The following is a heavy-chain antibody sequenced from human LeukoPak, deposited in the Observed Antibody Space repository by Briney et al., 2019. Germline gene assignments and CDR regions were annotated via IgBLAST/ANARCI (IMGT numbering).Heavy chain of an antibody. Sequence: PSETLSLTCTVSGASISSYYWSWLRQPPGKGLEWIAFMCYSGSTNYNPSLKSRVTISLDTSKNQFSLKLSSVTAADTAVHYCARRSISGNSWDYFDYWGQGTLVTVSS. J-gene: IGHJ4*02. CDR3: ARRSISGNSWDYFDY. CDR1: GASISSYY. CDR2: MCYSGST. V-gene: IGHV4-59*08. D-gene: IGHD4-23*01.